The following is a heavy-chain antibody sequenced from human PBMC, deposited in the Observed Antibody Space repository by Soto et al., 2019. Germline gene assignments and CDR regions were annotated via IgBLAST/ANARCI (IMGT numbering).Heavy chain of an antibody. D-gene: IGHD2-21*02. CDR1: GFTFSSYT. CDR2: ISGGSSAI. V-gene: IGHV3-48*01. J-gene: IGHJ4*02. Sequence: EVQLVESGGGLVQPEGSLRLSCAASGFTFSSYTMNWVRQAPGKGLEWVSYISGGSSAISYADSVKGRFTISRDNAKNSLYLQLNSLRAEDTAVYYCARRTDYLDYWVQGTLVTVSS. CDR3: ARRTDYLDY.